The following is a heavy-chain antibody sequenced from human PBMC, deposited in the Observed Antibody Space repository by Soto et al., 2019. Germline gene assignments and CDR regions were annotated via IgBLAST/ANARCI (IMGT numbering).Heavy chain of an antibody. CDR3: AKAGFSSGWSPSYFDY. Sequence: EVQLLESGGGLVQPGRSLRLSCAASGFTFSSYAMNWVRQAPGKGLEWVSAMSGTGGSTYYADSVKGRFTISRDNSKNTLYLQMNSPRVEDTAVFCCAKAGFSSGWSPSYFDYWGQGTLVTVSS. V-gene: IGHV3-23*01. J-gene: IGHJ4*02. CDR1: GFTFSSYA. D-gene: IGHD6-19*01. CDR2: MSGTGGST.